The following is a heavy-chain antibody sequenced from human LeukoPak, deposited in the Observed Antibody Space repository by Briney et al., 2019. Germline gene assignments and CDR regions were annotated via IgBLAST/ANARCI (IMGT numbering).Heavy chain of an antibody. CDR3: AKLMYSFDSSGYSIDY. V-gene: IGHV3-30*18. J-gene: IGHJ4*02. D-gene: IGHD3-22*01. Sequence: GESLKISCAASGFTFSSYGMHWVRQAPGKGREWVAVISYDGKNQYYADSVKGRFTISRDSSKNTLYLQMNSLRAEDTAVYYCAKLMYSFDSSGYSIDYWGQGTLVTVSS. CDR1: GFTFSSYG. CDR2: ISYDGKNQ.